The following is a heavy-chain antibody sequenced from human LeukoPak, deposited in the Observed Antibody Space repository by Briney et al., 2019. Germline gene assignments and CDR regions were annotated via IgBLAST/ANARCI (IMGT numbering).Heavy chain of an antibody. CDR1: GGSISSYY. V-gene: IGHV4-59*01. D-gene: IGHD1-26*01. Sequence: SETLSLTCTVSGGSISSYYWSWIRQPPGKGLEWIGYIYYSGSTNYNPSLRSRVTISVDTSKNQFSLKLSSVTAADTAVYYCARDRWELLIWGQGTLVTVSS. CDR3: ARDRWELLI. J-gene: IGHJ4*02. CDR2: IYYSGST.